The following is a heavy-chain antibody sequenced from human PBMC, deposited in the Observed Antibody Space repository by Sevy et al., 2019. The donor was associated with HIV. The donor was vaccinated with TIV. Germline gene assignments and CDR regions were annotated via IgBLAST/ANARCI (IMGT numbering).Heavy chain of an antibody. V-gene: IGHV1-2*02. CDR1: GYIFTDYY. D-gene: IGHD4-4*01. CDR2: INSDSGVT. CDR3: ARLTTQPTSDLYGMDV. Sequence: ASVKVSCKASGYIFTDYYILWVRQAPGQGLEWMAWINSDSGVTNYAQRFQGEVTVTRDTSLSTAYLELSRLKSNDTAIYYCARLTTQPTSDLYGMDVWGQGTRVTVSS. J-gene: IGHJ6*02.